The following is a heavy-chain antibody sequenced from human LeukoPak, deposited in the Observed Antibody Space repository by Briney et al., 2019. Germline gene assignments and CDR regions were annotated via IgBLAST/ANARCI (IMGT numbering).Heavy chain of an antibody. V-gene: IGHV4-59*01. J-gene: IGHJ6*03. Sequence: SETLSLTCTVTGGSISSYYWSWIRQPPGKGLEWIGYIYYSGSTNYNPSLKSRVTISVDTSKNQFSLKLSSATAADTAVYYCARLRSSIAARRGYYYYMDVWGKGTTVTVSS. D-gene: IGHD6-6*01. CDR3: ARLRSSIAARRGYYYYMDV. CDR1: GGSISSYY. CDR2: IYYSGST.